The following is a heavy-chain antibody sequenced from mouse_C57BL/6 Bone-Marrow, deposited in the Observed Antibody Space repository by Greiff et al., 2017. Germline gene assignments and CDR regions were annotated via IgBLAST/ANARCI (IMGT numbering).Heavy chain of an antibody. CDR3: ASFYGYDEAWFAY. J-gene: IGHJ3*01. V-gene: IGHV2-2*01. CDR1: GFSLTSYG. Sequence: VQLQQSGPGLVQPSQSLSITCTVSGFSLTSYGVHWVRQSPGKGLEWLGVIWSGGSTDYNAAFISRLSISKDNSKSQVFFKMNSLQADDTAIYYCASFYGYDEAWFAYWGQGTLVTVSA. D-gene: IGHD2-2*01. CDR2: IWSGGST.